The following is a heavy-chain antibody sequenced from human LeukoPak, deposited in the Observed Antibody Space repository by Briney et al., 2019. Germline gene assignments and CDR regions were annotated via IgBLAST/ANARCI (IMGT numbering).Heavy chain of an antibody. Sequence: GGSLRLSCAASGFTFSSHAMSWVRQAPGKGLEWVSAISGSGGSTYYADSVKGRFTISRDNSKNTLYLQMNSLRAEDTAVYYCAKATIFGVVIGYYFDYWGQGTLVTVSS. V-gene: IGHV3-23*01. CDR3: AKATIFGVVIGYYFDY. CDR1: GFTFSSHA. D-gene: IGHD3-3*01. CDR2: ISGSGGST. J-gene: IGHJ4*02.